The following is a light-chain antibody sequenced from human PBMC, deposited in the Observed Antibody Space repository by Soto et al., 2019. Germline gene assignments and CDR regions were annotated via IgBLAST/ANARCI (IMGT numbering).Light chain of an antibody. J-gene: IGLJ1*01. CDR1: SSNIGAGHD. CDR2: GNG. V-gene: IGLV1-40*01. Sequence: QSVLTQPPSVSGAPGQRDTISCTGSSSNIGAGHDVHWYQHLPGTAPKLLIYGNGNRPSGVPDRFSGSKSGTSASLAITGLQAEDEADYYCQSYDSNISGSEVFGTGTKVTVL. CDR3: QSYDSNISGSEV.